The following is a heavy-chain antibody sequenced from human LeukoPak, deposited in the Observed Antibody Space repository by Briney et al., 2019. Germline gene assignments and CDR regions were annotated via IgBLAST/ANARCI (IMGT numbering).Heavy chain of an antibody. CDR1: GFTFTSYA. CDR2: ISGSGGGT. CDR3: AKSGYNRFDY. V-gene: IGHV3-23*01. J-gene: IGHJ4*02. Sequence: TGGSLRLSCAASGFTFTSYAMSWVRQAPGKGLEWVSSISGSGGGTFYADSVKGRFTISRDNSKNTLYLQMNSLRAEDTAVYYCAKSGYNRFDYWGQGTLVTVSS. D-gene: IGHD5-24*01.